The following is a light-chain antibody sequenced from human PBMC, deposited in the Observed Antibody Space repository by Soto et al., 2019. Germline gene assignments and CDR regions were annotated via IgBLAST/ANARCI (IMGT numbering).Light chain of an antibody. CDR1: QSVTTW. Sequence: DIQMPQSPSTLSASVGDRVTITCRASQSVTTWLAWYQQKPGKAPKLLIYKASNLESGLPSRFTGSGSGTEFTLTISSLQSDDFATYYCQQYSTYPITFGQGTRLEI. CDR3: QQYSTYPIT. CDR2: KAS. J-gene: IGKJ5*01. V-gene: IGKV1-5*03.